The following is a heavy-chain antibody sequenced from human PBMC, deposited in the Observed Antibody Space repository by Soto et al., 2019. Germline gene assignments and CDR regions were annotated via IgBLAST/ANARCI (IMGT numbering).Heavy chain of an antibody. J-gene: IGHJ4*02. CDR2: IDPGDSSA. CDR1: GYTFFSFW. CDR3: ARRYCSRADCYSDS. Sequence: LGESLKISCNGSGYTFFSFWIVWVRQVPGKGLEWVGRIDPGDSSATYGPTFQGHVTISADRSTRSAYLQWRSLRASDTAIYFCARRYCSRADCYSDSWGQGSLVTVSS. D-gene: IGHD2-2*01. V-gene: IGHV5-10-1*01.